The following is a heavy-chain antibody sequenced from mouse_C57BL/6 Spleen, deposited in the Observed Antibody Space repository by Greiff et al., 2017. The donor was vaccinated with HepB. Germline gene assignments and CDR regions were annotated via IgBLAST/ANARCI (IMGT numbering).Heavy chain of an antibody. CDR1: GYTFTSYW. J-gene: IGHJ4*01. D-gene: IGHD2-1*01. Sequence: QVQLKQPGAELVRPGSSVKLSCKASGYTFTSYWMHWVKQRPIQGLEWIGNIDPSDSETHYNQKFKDKATLTVAKSSSTAYMQLSSLTSEDSAVYYCAREGGNYLYAMDYWGQGTSVTVSS. V-gene: IGHV1-52*01. CDR3: AREGGNYLYAMDY. CDR2: IDPSDSET.